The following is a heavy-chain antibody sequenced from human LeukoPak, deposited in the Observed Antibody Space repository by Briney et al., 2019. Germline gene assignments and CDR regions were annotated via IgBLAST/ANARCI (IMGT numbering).Heavy chain of an antibody. V-gene: IGHV4-59*01. CDR1: GGSISSYY. J-gene: IGHJ4*02. D-gene: IGHD6-13*01. CDR3: TRSKDSSSWYRVDY. Sequence: SETLSLTCTVSGGSISSYYWSWIRQPPGKGLEWIGYIYYSGSTNYNPSLKSRVTISVDTSKNQFSLKLRSVTAADSAVYYCTRSKDSSSWYRVDYWGQGTLVTVSS. CDR2: IYYSGST.